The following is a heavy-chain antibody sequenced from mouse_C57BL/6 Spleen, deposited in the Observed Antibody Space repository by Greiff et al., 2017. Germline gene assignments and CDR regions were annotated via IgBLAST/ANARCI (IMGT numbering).Heavy chain of an antibody. J-gene: IGHJ4*01. CDR1: GYTFTSYW. CDR3: AILYDYDGDYYAMDY. CDR2: IYPGSGST. V-gene: IGHV1-55*01. D-gene: IGHD2-4*01. Sequence: QVQLQQPGAELVKPGASVKMSCKASGYTFTSYWITWVKQRPGQGLEWIGDIYPGSGSTNYNEKFKSKATLTVDTSSSTAYMQLSSLTSEDSAVYYCAILYDYDGDYYAMDYWGQGTSVTVSS.